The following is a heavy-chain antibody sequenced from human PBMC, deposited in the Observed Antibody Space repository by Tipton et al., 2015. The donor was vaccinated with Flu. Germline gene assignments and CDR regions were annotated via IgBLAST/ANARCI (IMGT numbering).Heavy chain of an antibody. CDR1: GFTFSTYG. Sequence: SLRLSCAASGFTFSTYGMHWVRQAPGKGLEWVAVISYDGSNKNYADSVKGRFTISRDNSKSTLYLQMNTLKTGDTAVYYCAKGPRWLLDYYFDYWGQGSLVTVSS. CDR2: ISYDGSNK. D-gene: IGHD5-24*01. V-gene: IGHV3-30*18. J-gene: IGHJ4*02. CDR3: AKGPRWLLDYYFDY.